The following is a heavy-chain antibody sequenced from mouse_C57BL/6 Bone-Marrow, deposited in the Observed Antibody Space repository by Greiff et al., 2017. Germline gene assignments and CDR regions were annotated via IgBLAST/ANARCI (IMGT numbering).Heavy chain of an antibody. CDR2: IYPRSGNP. Sequence: VHLVESGAELARPGASVKLSCKASGYTFTSYGISWVKQRTGQGLEWIGEIYPRSGNPYYNEKFKGKATLTADKSSSTAYMELRSLTSEDSAVYFCARRAYYGSSYGAMDYWGQGTSVTVSS. J-gene: IGHJ4*01. CDR3: ARRAYYGSSYGAMDY. D-gene: IGHD1-1*01. CDR1: GYTFTSYG. V-gene: IGHV1-81*01.